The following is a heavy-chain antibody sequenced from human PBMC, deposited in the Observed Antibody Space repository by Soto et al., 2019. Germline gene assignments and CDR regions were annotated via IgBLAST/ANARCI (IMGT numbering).Heavy chain of an antibody. CDR2: IYYSGST. V-gene: IGHV4-59*08. CDR3: ARHRLYCSGGSCYENWFGP. J-gene: IGHJ5*02. Sequence: SETLSLTCTVSGGSISSYYWSWIRQPPGKGLEWIGYIYYSGSTNYNPSLKSRVTISVDTSKNQFSLKLSSVTAADTAVYYCARHRLYCSGGSCYENWFGPWGQGTLVTVSS. D-gene: IGHD2-15*01. CDR1: GGSISSYY.